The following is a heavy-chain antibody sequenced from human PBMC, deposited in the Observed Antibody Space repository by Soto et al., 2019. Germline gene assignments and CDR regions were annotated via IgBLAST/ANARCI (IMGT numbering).Heavy chain of an antibody. CDR2: IYYSGST. Sequence: QVQLQESGPGLVKPSQTLSLTCTVSGGSISSGGYYWSWIRQRPGKGLEWIGYIYYSGSTYYNPSLKSRVTISVDTSKNQFSLKLSSVTAADTAVYYCARDRQQLVSYRDPLLGWYGMDVWGQRTTVTVSS. J-gene: IGHJ6*02. V-gene: IGHV4-31*03. CDR3: ARDRQQLVSYRDPLLGWYGMDV. CDR1: GGSISSGGYY. D-gene: IGHD6-13*01.